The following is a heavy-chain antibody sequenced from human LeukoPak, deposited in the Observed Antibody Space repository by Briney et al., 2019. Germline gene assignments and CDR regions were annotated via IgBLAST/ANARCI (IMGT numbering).Heavy chain of an antibody. CDR2: IIPIFGTA. CDR1: GGIFSSYA. V-gene: IGHV1-69*05. J-gene: IGHJ3*02. D-gene: IGHD2-2*01. Sequence: GASVKVSCKVSGGIFSSYAISWVRQAPGQGLEWMGGIIPIFGTASYAQKFQGRVTITTDESTSTAYMELSSLRSEDTAVYYCASPRRFSGRYQLTGAFDIWGQGTMVTVSS. CDR3: ASPRRFSGRYQLTGAFDI.